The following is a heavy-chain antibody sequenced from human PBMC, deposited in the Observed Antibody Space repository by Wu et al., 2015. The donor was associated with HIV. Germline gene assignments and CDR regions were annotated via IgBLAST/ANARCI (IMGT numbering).Heavy chain of an antibody. J-gene: IGHJ6*02. D-gene: IGHD3-10*01. V-gene: IGHV1-69*06. CDR3: ARDRGYYGSGSYETHFYYGMDV. CDR1: GYTFTTYD. CDR2: ITPMFGPA. Sequence: QVQLVQSGAEVKKPGASVKVSCKASGYTFTTYDINWVRQAPGQGLQWMGRITPMFGPANYAQNFQDRVSIIADKFTNTVYMEVSSLTFEDTAVYYCARDRGYYGSGSYETHFYYGMDVWGQGP.